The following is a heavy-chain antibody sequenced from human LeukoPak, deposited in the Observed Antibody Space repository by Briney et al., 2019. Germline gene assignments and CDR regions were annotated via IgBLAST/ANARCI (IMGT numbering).Heavy chain of an antibody. CDR1: GLTISNYW. D-gene: IGHD3-22*01. CDR2: IKQDESEK. J-gene: IGHJ4*02. CDR3: ARGPYDRSGYRFDY. Sequence: GGSLRLSCAASGLTISNYWMSWVRQAPGKGLEWVANIKQDESEKYYVDSVKGRFTVSRDNAKNSLYLQMNSLRAEDTAVYYCARGPYDRSGYRFDYWGQGTLVTVSS. V-gene: IGHV3-7*01.